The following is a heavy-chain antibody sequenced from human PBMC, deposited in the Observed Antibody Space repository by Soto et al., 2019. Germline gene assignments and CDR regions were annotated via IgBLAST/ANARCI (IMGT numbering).Heavy chain of an antibody. J-gene: IGHJ6*02. V-gene: IGHV4-39*01. D-gene: IGHD2-15*01. CDR3: ARQAVAYYGMDV. Sequence: PSETLSLTCSVSGGSISSRGYTWGWIRQAPGKGLEWIATIYYSATYYYNPSLSSRVAISIDKSKNQFSLKVRSVTAADTAIYYCARQAVAYYGMDVWGQGTTVTVSS. CDR1: GGSISSRGYT. CDR2: IYYSATY.